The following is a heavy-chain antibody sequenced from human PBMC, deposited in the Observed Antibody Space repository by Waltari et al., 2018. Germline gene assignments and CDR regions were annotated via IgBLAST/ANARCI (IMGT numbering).Heavy chain of an antibody. V-gene: IGHV1-69*12. D-gene: IGHD6-13*01. CDR2: NIPIFGTA. J-gene: IGHJ6*02. CDR3: ARDPGIAAAGYYYYYGMDV. CDR1: GGTFSSYA. Sequence: QVQLVQSGAEVKKPGSSVKVSCTASGGTFSSYAISWVRQAPGPGLEWMGGNIPIFGTANYAQKFQGRVTITADESTSTAYMELSSLRSEDTAVYYCARDPGIAAAGYYYYYGMDVWGQGTTVTVSS.